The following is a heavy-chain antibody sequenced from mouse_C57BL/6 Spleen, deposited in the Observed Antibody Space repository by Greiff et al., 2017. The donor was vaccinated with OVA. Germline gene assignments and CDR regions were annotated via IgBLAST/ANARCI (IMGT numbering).Heavy chain of an antibody. J-gene: IGHJ2*01. V-gene: IGHV2-9-1*01. CDR2: IWTGGGT. CDR1: GFSLTSYA. D-gene: IGHD1-1*01. CDR3: ARTHYYGSSYGGLFDY. Sequence: QVQLQQSGPGLVAPSQSLSITCTVSGFSLTSYAISWVRQPPGKGLEWLGVIWTGGGTNYNSALKSRLSISKDNSKSQVFLKMNSLQTDDTARYYCARTHYYGSSYGGLFDYWGQGTTLTVSS.